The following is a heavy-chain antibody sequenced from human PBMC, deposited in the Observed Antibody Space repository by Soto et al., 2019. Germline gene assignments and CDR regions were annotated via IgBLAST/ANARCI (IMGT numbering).Heavy chain of an antibody. CDR2: ISYDGSNK. J-gene: IGHJ4*02. V-gene: IGHV3-30-3*01. Sequence: GGSLRLSCAASGCTFSSYAMHWVSQAPGKGLEWVAVISYDGSNKYYADSVKGRFTISRDNSKNTLYLQMNSLRAEDTALYYCAKAGFWSGYYSLVDYWGQGTLVTAPQ. CDR1: GCTFSSYA. CDR3: AKAGFWSGYYSLVDY. D-gene: IGHD3-3*01.